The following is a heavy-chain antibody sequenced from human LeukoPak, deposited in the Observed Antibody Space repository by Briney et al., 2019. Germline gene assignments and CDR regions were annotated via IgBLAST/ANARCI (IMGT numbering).Heavy chain of an antibody. D-gene: IGHD5-12*01. CDR1: GFTFSSYW. V-gene: IGHV3-23*01. Sequence: LAGGSLRLSCAASGFTFSSYWMSWVRQAPGKGLEWVSAISGSGGSTYYADSVKGRFTISRDNSKNTLYLQMNSLRAEDTAVYYCAKVGYSGYDSAYYYYMDVWGEGTTVTVSS. CDR2: ISGSGGST. J-gene: IGHJ6*03. CDR3: AKVGYSGYDSAYYYYMDV.